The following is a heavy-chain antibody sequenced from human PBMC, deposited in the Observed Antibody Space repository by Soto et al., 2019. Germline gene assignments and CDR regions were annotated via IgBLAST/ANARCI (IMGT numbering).Heavy chain of an antibody. V-gene: IGHV3-9*01. CDR1: GFTFDDYA. CDR3: AKDFDGDYYYYMDV. D-gene: IGHD3-9*01. Sequence: GGSLRLSCAASGFTFDDYAMHWVRQAPGKGLEWVSGISWNSGSIGYADSVKGRFTISRDNAKNSLYLQMNSLRAEDTALYYCAKDFDGDYYYYMDVWGKGTTVTVS. J-gene: IGHJ6*03. CDR2: ISWNSGSI.